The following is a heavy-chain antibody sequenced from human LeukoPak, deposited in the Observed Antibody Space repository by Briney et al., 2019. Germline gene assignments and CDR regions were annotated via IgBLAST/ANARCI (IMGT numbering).Heavy chain of an antibody. D-gene: IGHD3-9*01. CDR1: GGSFSGYY. CDR2: INHSGST. CDR3: ARWDILTGTFVY. V-gene: IGHV4-34*01. Sequence: SETLSLTCAVYGGSFSGYYWSWIRQPPGKGLEWIGEINHSGSTNYNPSLKSRVTIPVDTSKNQFSLKLSSVTAADTAVYYCARWDILTGTFVYWGQGTLVTVSS. J-gene: IGHJ4*02.